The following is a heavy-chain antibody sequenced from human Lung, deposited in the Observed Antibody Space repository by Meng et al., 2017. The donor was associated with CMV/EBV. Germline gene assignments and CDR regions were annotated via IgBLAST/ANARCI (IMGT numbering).Heavy chain of an antibody. Sequence: GDSISGTSYYWGWIRQAPGKGLEWIGSISYGGATHYNPSLKSRVGISLDKSRNQFSLRLNSVTAADTAMYYCAKAGETILVIVFDPWGQGTLVTVSS. D-gene: IGHD2-21*01. V-gene: IGHV4-39*07. CDR2: ISYGGAT. CDR1: GDSISGTSYY. J-gene: IGHJ5*02. CDR3: AKAGETILVIVFDP.